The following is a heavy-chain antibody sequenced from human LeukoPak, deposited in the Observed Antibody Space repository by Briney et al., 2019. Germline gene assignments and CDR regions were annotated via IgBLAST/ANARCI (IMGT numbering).Heavy chain of an antibody. V-gene: IGHV3-33*01. CDR1: GFTFSSYG. J-gene: IGHJ3*02. CDR3: ARARPDGSGGSWPDAFDI. CDR2: IWYDGSNK. Sequence: GGSLRHSCVASGFTFSSYGMHWVRQAPGHGLEWVAVIWYDGSNKYYADSVKGRFTISRDNSKNTLYLQMNSLRAEDTAVYYCARARPDGSGGSWPDAFDIRGQGTMVTVSS. D-gene: IGHD2-15*01.